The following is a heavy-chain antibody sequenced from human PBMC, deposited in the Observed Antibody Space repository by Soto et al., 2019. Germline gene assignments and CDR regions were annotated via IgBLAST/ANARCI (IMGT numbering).Heavy chain of an antibody. CDR2: IYYSGST. D-gene: IGHD5-12*01. V-gene: IGHV4-28*01. J-gene: IGHJ6*03. Sequence: SETLSLTCAVSGYSISSSNWWGWIRQPPGKGLEWIGYIYYSGSTYYNPSLKSRVTMSVDTSKNQFSLKLSSVTAVDTAVYYCARGYSGYDSKIYYYYYYMDVWGKGTTVT. CDR3: ARGYSGYDSKIYYYYYYMDV. CDR1: GYSISSSNW.